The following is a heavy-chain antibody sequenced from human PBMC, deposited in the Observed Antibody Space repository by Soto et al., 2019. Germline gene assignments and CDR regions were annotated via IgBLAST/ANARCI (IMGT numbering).Heavy chain of an antibody. Sequence: PSETLSLTCTVSGDSISSGDFYWSWIRQHPAKGLEWIGYIYYSGSTNYNPSLKSRLTISLDTSKNQFSLKLSSVTAADTAVYYCARDNIVGARWFDPWGQGTLVTVSS. CDR3: ARDNIVGARWFDP. D-gene: IGHD1-26*01. J-gene: IGHJ5*02. CDR1: GDSISSGDFY. V-gene: IGHV4-61*08. CDR2: IYYSGST.